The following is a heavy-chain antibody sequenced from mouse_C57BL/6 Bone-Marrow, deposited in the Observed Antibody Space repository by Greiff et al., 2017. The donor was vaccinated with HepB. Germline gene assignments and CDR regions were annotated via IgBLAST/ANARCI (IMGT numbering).Heavy chain of an antibody. CDR3: ARGDYYDPFAY. V-gene: IGHV1-19*01. CDR2: INPYNGGT. J-gene: IGHJ3*01. D-gene: IGHD2-4*01. Sequence: VQLQQSGPVLVKPGASVKMSCKASGYTFTDYYMNWVKQSHGKSLEWIGVINPYNGGTSYNQKFKGKATLTVDKSSSTAYMELNSLTSEDSAVYYCARGDYYDPFAYWGQGTLVTVSA. CDR1: GYTFTDYY.